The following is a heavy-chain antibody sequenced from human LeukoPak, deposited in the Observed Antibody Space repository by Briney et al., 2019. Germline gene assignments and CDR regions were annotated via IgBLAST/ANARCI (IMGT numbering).Heavy chain of an antibody. J-gene: IGHJ4*02. V-gene: IGHV1-18*01. CDR1: GYTFTSYG. CDR3: ARGRVDTAMFHFDY. CDR2: SSAYNGNT. Sequence: GASVKVSCKASGYTFTSYGISWVRQAPGQGLEWMGWSSAYNGNTNYAQKIQGRVTMTTDTSTSTAYMELRSLRSDDTAVYYCARGRVDTAMFHFDYWGQGTLVTVSS. D-gene: IGHD5-18*01.